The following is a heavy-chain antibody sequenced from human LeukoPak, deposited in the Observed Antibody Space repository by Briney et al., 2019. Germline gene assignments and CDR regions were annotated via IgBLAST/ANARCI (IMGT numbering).Heavy chain of an antibody. CDR3: AKDFEWSFDY. J-gene: IGHJ4*02. D-gene: IGHD3-3*01. V-gene: IGHV3-7*01. Sequence: GGSLRLSCAASGFTFSSYWMSWVRQAPGKGLEWVANIKPDGSEKYFVDSVKGRFTISRDNAKNSLYLQMNSLKTEDTAVYYCAKDFEWSFDYWGQGTLVTVSS. CDR2: IKPDGSEK. CDR1: GFTFSSYW.